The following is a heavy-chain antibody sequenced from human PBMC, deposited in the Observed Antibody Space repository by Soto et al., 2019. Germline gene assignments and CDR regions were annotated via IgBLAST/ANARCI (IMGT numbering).Heavy chain of an antibody. CDR3: AGGSVLRSRLEGWFDP. CDR2: IIPIFGTA. CDR1: GGTFSSYA. D-gene: IGHD3-3*01. Sequence: SVKVSCKASGGTFSSYAISWVRQAPGQGLEWMGGIIPIFGTANYAQKFQGRVTITADESTSTAYMELSSLRSEDTAVYYCAGGSVLRSRLEGWFDPWGQGTLVTVSS. V-gene: IGHV1-69*13. J-gene: IGHJ5*02.